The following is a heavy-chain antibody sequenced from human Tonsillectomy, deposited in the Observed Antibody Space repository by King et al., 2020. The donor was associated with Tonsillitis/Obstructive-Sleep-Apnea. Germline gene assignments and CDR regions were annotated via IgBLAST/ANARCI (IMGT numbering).Heavy chain of an antibody. CDR3: ARHGCSNCNWFDP. D-gene: IGHD5-18*01. Sequence: QLVQSGAEVKKPGESLRISCKGSGYSFTSYWISWVRQMPGKGLEWMGRMDPRDAYTNYSPSFQGHVTISADKSISTAYLQWSSLKASDTAMYYCARHGCSNCNWFDPWGQGTLVTVSS. V-gene: IGHV5-10-1*01. CDR1: GYSFTSYW. CDR2: MDPRDAYT. J-gene: IGHJ5*02.